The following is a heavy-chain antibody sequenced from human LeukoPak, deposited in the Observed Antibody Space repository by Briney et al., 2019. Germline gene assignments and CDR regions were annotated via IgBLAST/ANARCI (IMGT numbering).Heavy chain of an antibody. J-gene: IGHJ4*02. Sequence: GGSLRLSCEASGFSFSSYAMSWVRQAPGKGLEWVSTIHDSDGSTFYADSVKGRFTISRDTSKNTLYLQMNSLRAEDTAVYYCAKDIRDGYNYVFDYWGQGTLVTVSS. V-gene: IGHV3-23*01. D-gene: IGHD5-24*01. CDR3: AKDIRDGYNYVFDY. CDR1: GFSFSSYA. CDR2: IHDSDGST.